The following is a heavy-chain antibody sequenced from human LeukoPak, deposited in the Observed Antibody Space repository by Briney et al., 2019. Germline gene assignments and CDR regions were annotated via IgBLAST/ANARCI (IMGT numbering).Heavy chain of an antibody. CDR3: GGNYGTSDGYYYMDV. J-gene: IGHJ6*03. Sequence: KTSQTLSLTCTVSGGSISSGGYYWSWLRQHPGKGLEWIGYIYYSGSTYYNPSLKSRVTISVDTSKNQFSLKLSSVTAADTAVYYCGGNYGTSDGYYYMDVWGKGTTVTVSS. D-gene: IGHD4-23*01. V-gene: IGHV4-31*03. CDR1: GGSISSGGYY. CDR2: IYYSGST.